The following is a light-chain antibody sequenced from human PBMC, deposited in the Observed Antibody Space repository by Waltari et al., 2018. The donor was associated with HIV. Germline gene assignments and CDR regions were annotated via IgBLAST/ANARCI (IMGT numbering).Light chain of an antibody. Sequence: QSALTQPASVSGSPGQSITISCTGTSSDVGGYNYVSWYQHHPGQAPKLMIFDVSNRPSWVSNRFSVSKSGNTASLTISGLQAEDEADYYCNSYTSSSHVIFGGGTKLTVL. CDR1: SSDVGGYNY. J-gene: IGLJ2*01. CDR3: NSYTSSSHVI. CDR2: DVS. V-gene: IGLV2-14*01.